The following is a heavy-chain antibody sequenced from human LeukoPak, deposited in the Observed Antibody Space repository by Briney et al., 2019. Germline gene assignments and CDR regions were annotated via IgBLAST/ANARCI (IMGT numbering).Heavy chain of an antibody. J-gene: IGHJ5*02. Sequence: ASVKVSCKASGYSFTSYDINWVRQATGQWLEWMGWMNTNSGNTGYAQKLQGRVTMTRNTSISTAYMELSSLRSEDTAVYYCARGAYCSSTSCYRDENWFDPWGQGTLVTVSS. D-gene: IGHD2-2*01. CDR1: GYSFTSYD. V-gene: IGHV1-8*01. CDR3: ARGAYCSSTSCYRDENWFDP. CDR2: MNTNSGNT.